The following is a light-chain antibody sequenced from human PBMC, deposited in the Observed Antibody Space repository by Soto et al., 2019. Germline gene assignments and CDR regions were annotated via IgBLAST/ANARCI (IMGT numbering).Light chain of an antibody. CDR1: SSNIGAGYD. Sequence: QSVLTQPPSVSGAPGQRVTISCTGSSSNIGAGYDLHWYQQLPGTAPRLLIYGNNNRPSGVPDRFSGSKSGTSASLAITGLQAEDEADYYCQSYDNSLIGSKVFGGGTKLTVL. J-gene: IGLJ2*01. V-gene: IGLV1-40*01. CDR3: QSYDNSLIGSKV. CDR2: GNN.